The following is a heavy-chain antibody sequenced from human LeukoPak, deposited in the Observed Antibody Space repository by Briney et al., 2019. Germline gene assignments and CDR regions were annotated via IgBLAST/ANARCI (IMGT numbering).Heavy chain of an antibody. CDR1: GGSISSYY. D-gene: IGHD2-21*02. J-gene: IGHJ4*02. Sequence: SETLSLTCTVSGGSISSYYWSWIRQPPGKGLEWIGYIYYSGSTNYNPSLKSRVTISVDTSMNQFSLKLSSVTAADTAVYYCARSVVVTAYFDYWGQGTLVTVSS. CDR3: ARSVVVTAYFDY. CDR2: IYYSGST. V-gene: IGHV4-59*01.